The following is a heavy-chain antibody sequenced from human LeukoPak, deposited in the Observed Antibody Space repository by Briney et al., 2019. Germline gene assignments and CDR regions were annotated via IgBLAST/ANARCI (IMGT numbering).Heavy chain of an antibody. D-gene: IGHD2-15*01. CDR2: IYGGGST. CDR1: GFTVSSNY. V-gene: IGHV3-66*01. CDR3: ASGCSGGSCYAYYYYGMDV. Sequence: GGSLRLSCAASGFTVSSNYMSWVRQAPGKGLEWVSVIYGGGSTYYADSVKGRFTISRDNSKNTLYLQMNSLRAEDTAVYYCASGCSGGSCYAYYYYGMDVWGQGTTVTVSS. J-gene: IGHJ6*02.